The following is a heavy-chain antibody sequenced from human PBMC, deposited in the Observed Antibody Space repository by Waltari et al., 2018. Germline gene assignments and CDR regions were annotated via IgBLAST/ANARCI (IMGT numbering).Heavy chain of an antibody. CDR1: GGSFSGYY. D-gene: IGHD2-21*02. J-gene: IGHJ4*02. CDR2: INHSGST. CDR3: ARGGYCGGDCYVDY. V-gene: IGHV4-34*01. Sequence: QVQLQPWGAGLLTPSETLSLTCAVYGGSFSGYYWSWIRQPPGKGLEWIGEINHSGSTNYNPSLKSRVTISVDTSKNQFSLKLSSVTAADTAVYYCARGGYCGGDCYVDYWGQGTLVTVSS.